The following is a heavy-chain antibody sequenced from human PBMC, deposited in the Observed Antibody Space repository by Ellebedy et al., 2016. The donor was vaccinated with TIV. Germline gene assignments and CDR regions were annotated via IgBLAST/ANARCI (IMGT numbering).Heavy chain of an antibody. CDR2: IRSKAYGGTK. V-gene: IGHV3-72*01. CDR3: ARVDNNNWDFDY. D-gene: IGHD2/OR15-2a*01. CDR1: GFTFSDHY. Sequence: GGSLRLSCAASGFTFSDHYMDWVRQAPGKGLEWVGFIRSKAYGGTKEYAASVKGRFTISRDDSKNSLYLQMNNLKTEDTAVYYCARVDNNNWDFDYWGQGTLVTVSS. J-gene: IGHJ4*02.